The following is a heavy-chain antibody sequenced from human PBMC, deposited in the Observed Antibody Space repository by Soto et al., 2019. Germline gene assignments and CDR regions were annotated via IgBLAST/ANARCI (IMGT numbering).Heavy chain of an antibody. D-gene: IGHD4-17*01. CDR2: IYYSGST. CDR1: GGSISSSSYF. CDR3: AVTWTTVVPYYFDY. V-gene: IGHV4-39*01. Sequence: QLQLQESGPGLVKPSETLSLTCTVSGGSISSSSYFWGWIRQPPGKGLEWIGSIYYSGSTYYNPSLKSRVTISVDTSKNQFSLKLSSVTAADTAVYYCAVTWTTVVPYYFDYWGQGTLVIVSS. J-gene: IGHJ4*02.